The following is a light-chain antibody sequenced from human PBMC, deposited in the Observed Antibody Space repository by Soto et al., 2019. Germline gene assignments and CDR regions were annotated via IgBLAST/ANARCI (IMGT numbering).Light chain of an antibody. Sequence: SYELTQPPSVSVAPGKTARITCGGNNIGSKSVHWYQQKPGQAPVLVIYYDSDRPSGIPERFSGSNSGNTATLTISRVEAWDEADYYCQVWDSSSDPHVVFGGGTKVTVL. CDR3: QVWDSSSDPHVV. CDR2: YDS. CDR1: NIGSKS. V-gene: IGLV3-21*04. J-gene: IGLJ2*01.